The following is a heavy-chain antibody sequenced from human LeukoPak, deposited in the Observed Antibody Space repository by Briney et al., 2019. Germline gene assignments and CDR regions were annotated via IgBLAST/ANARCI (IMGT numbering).Heavy chain of an antibody. D-gene: IGHD6-19*01. Sequence: GGSLRLSCAASGFTFSSYAMSWVRQAPGKGLEWVAVISYDGSNKYYADSVKGRFTISRDNSKNTLYLQMNSLRAEDTAVYYCANFYSGCGYWGQGTLVTVSS. CDR3: ANFYSGCGY. CDR2: ISYDGSNK. CDR1: GFTFSSYA. J-gene: IGHJ4*02. V-gene: IGHV3-30*18.